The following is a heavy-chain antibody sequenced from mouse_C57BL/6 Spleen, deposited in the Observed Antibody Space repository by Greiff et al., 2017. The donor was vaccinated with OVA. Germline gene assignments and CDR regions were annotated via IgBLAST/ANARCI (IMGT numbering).Heavy chain of an antibody. Sequence: EVHLVESGPGLVKPSQSLSLTCSVTGYSITSGYYWNWIRQFPGNKLEWMGYISYDGSNNYNPSLKNRISITRDTSKNQFFLKLNSVTTEDTATYYCARQAYYHENGGGYAVDHWGKSTSDRVPS. CDR2: ISYDGSN. CDR1: GYSITSGYY. V-gene: IGHV3-6*01. CDR3: ARQAYYHENGGGYAVDH. D-gene: IGHD1-1*01. J-gene: IGHJ4*01.